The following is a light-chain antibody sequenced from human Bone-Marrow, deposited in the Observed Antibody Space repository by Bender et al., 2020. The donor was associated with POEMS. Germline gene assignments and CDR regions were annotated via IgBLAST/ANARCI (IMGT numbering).Light chain of an antibody. Sequence: QSVLTQPPSASGTPGQRVFISCSGSGSNIGGYPVNWYQQLPGTAPRLLIYTNNERPSGVPDRFSGSKSGTSASLAITGLQSDDEAIYFCVAWDASLNGWVFGGGTKLTVL. CDR3: VAWDASLNGWV. CDR2: TNN. CDR1: GSNIGGYP. J-gene: IGLJ3*02. V-gene: IGLV1-44*01.